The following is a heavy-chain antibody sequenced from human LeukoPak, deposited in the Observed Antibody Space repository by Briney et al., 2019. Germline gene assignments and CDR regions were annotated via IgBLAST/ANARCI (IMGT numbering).Heavy chain of an antibody. V-gene: IGHV4-34*01. D-gene: IGHD3-22*01. CDR2: INHSGST. CDR3: ARGRIGDSSGYYPDY. CDR1: GGSFSGYY. J-gene: IGHJ4*02. Sequence: SETLSLTCAVYGGSFSGYYWSWIRQPPGKGLEWIGEINHSGSTNYNPSLKSRVTTSVDTSKNQFSLKLSSVTAADTAVYYCARGRIGDSSGYYPDYWGQGTLVTVSS.